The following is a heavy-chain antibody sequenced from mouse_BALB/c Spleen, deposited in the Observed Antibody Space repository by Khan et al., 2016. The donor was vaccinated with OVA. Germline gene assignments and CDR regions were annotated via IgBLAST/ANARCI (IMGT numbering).Heavy chain of an antibody. CDR3: TTAYDRYYFDY. D-gene: IGHD2-14*01. CDR2: IYPGNGYT. J-gene: IGHJ2*01. V-gene: IGHV1S134*01. CDR1: GSTFTSYC. Sequence: EVQLQESGAELVKPGSSVKLSCKTSGSTFTSYCIKWVKQRPGQGLEWIGYIYPGNGYTEYNERFQGKAILTSDTSSSTAYMQLRSLTSEDSALYSCTTAYDRYYFDYWGKGTILTVSS.